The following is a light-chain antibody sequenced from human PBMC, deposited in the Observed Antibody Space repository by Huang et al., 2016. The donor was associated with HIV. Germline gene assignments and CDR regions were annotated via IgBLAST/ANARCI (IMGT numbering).Light chain of an antibody. Sequence: DVVMTQSPLSLPVTLGQPASISCRSSQSLVYSDGNTYLSWFTQTPGQSPRRLIYKISDRDSGVPDRCSGSGSGTDFTLKISRVEAGDVGVYYCMQGTHWPPTLGQGTKLEIK. CDR3: MQGTHWPPT. V-gene: IGKV2-30*01. J-gene: IGKJ2*01. CDR2: KIS. CDR1: QSLVYSDGNTY.